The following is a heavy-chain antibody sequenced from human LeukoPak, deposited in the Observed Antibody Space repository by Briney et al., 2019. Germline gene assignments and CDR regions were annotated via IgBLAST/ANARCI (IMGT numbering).Heavy chain of an antibody. D-gene: IGHD3-9*01. V-gene: IGHV3-23*01. J-gene: IGHJ4*02. Sequence: GGSLRLSCAASGFTFSSYWMSWVRQAPGKGPEWVSGVRGRGSTFYSDSVKGRFTISRDNTKNTVHLQMNSLRADDTAVYYCAKEEAEVGRPNFHSWGQGTLVTVSS. CDR1: GFTFSSYW. CDR2: VRGRGST. CDR3: AKEEAEVGRPNFHS.